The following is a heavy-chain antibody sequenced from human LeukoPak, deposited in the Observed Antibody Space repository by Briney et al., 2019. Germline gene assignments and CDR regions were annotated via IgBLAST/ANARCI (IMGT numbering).Heavy chain of an antibody. D-gene: IGHD3-10*01. CDR1: GFTFSSYA. J-gene: IGHJ4*02. CDR2: ISYDGSNK. CDR3: ARARYYYGSGSYYPGY. Sequence: GGSLRLSCAASGFTFSSYAMHWVRQAPGKGLEWVAVISYDGSNKYYADSVKGRFTISRDNSKNTLYLQMNSLRAEDTAVYYCARARYYYGSGSYYPGYWGQGTLVTVSP. V-gene: IGHV3-30-3*01.